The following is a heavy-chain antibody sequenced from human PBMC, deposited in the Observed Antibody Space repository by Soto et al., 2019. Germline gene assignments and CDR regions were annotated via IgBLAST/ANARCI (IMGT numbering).Heavy chain of an antibody. V-gene: IGHV4-34*01. D-gene: IGHD3-9*01. Sequence: SETLSLTCAVYGGSFSGYYWSWIRQPPGKGLEWIGEINHSGSTNYNPSLKSRVTISVDTSKNQFSLKLSSVTAADTAVYCCARQVLRYFDWLSSADGMDVWGQGTTVTVSS. CDR1: GGSFSGYY. J-gene: IGHJ6*02. CDR3: ARQVLRYFDWLSSADGMDV. CDR2: INHSGST.